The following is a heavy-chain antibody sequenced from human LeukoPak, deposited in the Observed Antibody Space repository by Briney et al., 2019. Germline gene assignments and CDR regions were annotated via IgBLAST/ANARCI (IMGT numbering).Heavy chain of an antibody. CDR1: EFSFGSNY. D-gene: IGHD3-10*01. CDR3: ARGNFYSGSGSSPLDY. Sequence: GGSLRLSCAASEFSFGSNYMTWGRHVPGKGLVWVSRINNDGTRTNYVDSAKGRFTISRDNAQNTLFLQMNSLGAEDSAVYYCARGNFYSGSGSSPLDYWGQGTVVAVSS. CDR2: INNDGTRT. V-gene: IGHV3-74*01. J-gene: IGHJ4*02.